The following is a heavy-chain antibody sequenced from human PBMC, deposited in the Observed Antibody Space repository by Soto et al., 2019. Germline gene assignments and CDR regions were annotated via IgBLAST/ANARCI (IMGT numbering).Heavy chain of an antibody. CDR2: IIPIFGTA. D-gene: IGHD3-16*01. V-gene: IGHV1-69*01. Sequence: QVQLVQSGAEVKKPGSSVKVSCKASGGTFSSYAISWVRQAPGQGLEWMGGIIPIFGTANYAQKFQGRVTITADESTSKAYMERSSLRSEDTAVYYCAVRGLIEMATQGVDYWGQGPLVTVSS. CDR1: GGTFSSYA. J-gene: IGHJ4*02. CDR3: AVRGLIEMATQGVDY.